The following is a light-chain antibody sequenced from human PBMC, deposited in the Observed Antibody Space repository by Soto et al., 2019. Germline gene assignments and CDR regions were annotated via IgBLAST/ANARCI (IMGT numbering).Light chain of an antibody. V-gene: IGLV2-23*01. CDR1: SSDVRNYKL. CDR2: DDN. CDR3: CSYAGRSAYV. Sequence: QSVLTQPASVSGSRGQSITISCTGTSSDVRNYKLVSWYQHHPGKAPHLMIYDDNKRPSGVSNRFSGSKSGNTASLTIYDLHADDEADYHCCSYAGRSAYVFGTGTKVTVL. J-gene: IGLJ1*01.